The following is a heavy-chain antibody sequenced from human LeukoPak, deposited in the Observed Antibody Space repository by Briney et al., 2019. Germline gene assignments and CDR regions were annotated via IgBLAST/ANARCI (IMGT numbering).Heavy chain of an antibody. D-gene: IGHD3-3*01. Sequence: SSETLSLTCAVYGGSFSGYYWSWVRQPPGKGLEWIGEINHSGSTNYNPSLKSRVTISVDTSKNQFSLKLSSVTAADTAVYYCATGGFLVLFDYWGQGTLVTVSS. V-gene: IGHV4-34*01. CDR2: INHSGST. J-gene: IGHJ4*02. CDR3: ATGGFLVLFDY. CDR1: GGSFSGYY.